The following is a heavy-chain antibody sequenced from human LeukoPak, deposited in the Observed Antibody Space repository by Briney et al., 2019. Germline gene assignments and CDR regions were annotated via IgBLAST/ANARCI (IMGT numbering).Heavy chain of an antibody. J-gene: IGHJ4*02. CDR2: ISSSSSYI. CDR1: GFTFSSYS. CDR3: ARDLGSDYYDSSGYPGGLDY. D-gene: IGHD3-22*01. V-gene: IGHV3-21*01. Sequence: GGSLRLSCAASGFTFSSYSMNWVRQAPGKGLEWVSSISSSSSYIYYADSVKGRFTISRDNAKNSLYLQMNSLRAEDTAVYYCARDLGSDYYDSSGYPGGLDYWGQGTLVTVSS.